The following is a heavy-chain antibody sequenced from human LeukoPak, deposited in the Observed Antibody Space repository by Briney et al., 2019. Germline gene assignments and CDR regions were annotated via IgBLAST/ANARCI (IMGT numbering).Heavy chain of an antibody. D-gene: IGHD3-9*01. J-gene: IGHJ4*02. CDR3: ARDKDWAFDY. CDR2: ITSSGDSM. CDR1: GFTFSNAW. V-gene: IGHV3-11*04. Sequence: GGSLRLSCAASGFTFSNAWMSWVRQAPGKGLEWLSYITSSGDSMSYADSVKGRFTISRDNGKNSLYLQMNSLRAEDTAVYYCARDKDWAFDYWGQGTLLTVSS.